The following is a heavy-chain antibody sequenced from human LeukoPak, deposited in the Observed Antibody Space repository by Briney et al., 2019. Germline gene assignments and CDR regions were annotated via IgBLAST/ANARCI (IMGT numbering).Heavy chain of an antibody. D-gene: IGHD3-10*01. J-gene: IGHJ4*02. CDR1: GYTFSNYG. V-gene: IGHV3-30*02. Sequence: GGSLRLSCAASGYTFSNYGMHWVRQAPGKGLEWVAFLRFDGINKYYADSVKGRFTISRDTSKNTLYLQMNSLRAEDTAVYYCANNYASGSYYNFDYWGQGSLVTVSS. CDR3: ANNYASGSYYNFDY. CDR2: LRFDGINK.